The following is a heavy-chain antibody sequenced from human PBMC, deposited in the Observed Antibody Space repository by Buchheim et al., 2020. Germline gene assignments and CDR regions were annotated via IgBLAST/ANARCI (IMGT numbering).Heavy chain of an antibody. V-gene: IGHV4-59*01. D-gene: IGHD3-22*01. CDR2: IYYSGST. J-gene: IGHJ1*01. CDR1: GGSISSYY. Sequence: QVQLQESGPGLVKPSETLSLTCTVSGGSISSYYWCWIRQPPGKGLEWIGYIYYSGSTNHNPSLKRRATISVDTSKKQSHLKLSAVTAADTAVYYCARDGDYYDSSGYAYFQHWGQSTL. CDR3: ARDGDYYDSSGYAYFQH.